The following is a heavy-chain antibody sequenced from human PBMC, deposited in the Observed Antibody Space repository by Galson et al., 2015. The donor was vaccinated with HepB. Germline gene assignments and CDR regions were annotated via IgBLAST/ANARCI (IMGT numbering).Heavy chain of an antibody. CDR3: ATLGGGRYYFDY. Sequence: SLRLSCAASGFTFDDYVMYWVRQAPGKGLEWVSGISWNSGSIDYADSVKGRFTISRDNAKNSLYPQMNSLRTEDTALYYCATLGGGRYYFDYWGQGTLVTVSS. J-gene: IGHJ4*02. CDR1: GFTFDDYV. D-gene: IGHD2-15*01. V-gene: IGHV3-9*01. CDR2: ISWNSGSI.